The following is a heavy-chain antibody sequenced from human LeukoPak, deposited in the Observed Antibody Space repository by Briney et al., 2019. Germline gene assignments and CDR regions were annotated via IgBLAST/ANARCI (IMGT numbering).Heavy chain of an antibody. Sequence: GGSLRLSCAASGFTFDDYAMHWVRQAPGKGLEWVSGISWNSGSIGYADSVKGRFTISRDNAKNSLYLQMNSLRAEDTALYYCAKGASAAGLHFDYWGQGTLVTVSS. D-gene: IGHD6-13*01. CDR1: GFTFDDYA. CDR2: ISWNSGSI. V-gene: IGHV3-9*01. J-gene: IGHJ4*02. CDR3: AKGASAAGLHFDY.